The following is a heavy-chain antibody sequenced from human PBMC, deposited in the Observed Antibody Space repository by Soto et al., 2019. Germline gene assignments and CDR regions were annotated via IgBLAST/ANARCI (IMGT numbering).Heavy chain of an antibody. CDR1: GFTFSSYD. CDR2: IGTAGDT. D-gene: IGHD6-13*01. CDR3: ARELHSSWYHYYYYGMDV. V-gene: IGHV3-13*01. Sequence: SGGSLRLSCAASGFTFSSYDMHWVRQATGKGLEWVSAIGTAGDTYYPGSVKGRFTISRENAKNSLYLQMNSLRAEDTAVYYCARELHSSWYHYYYYGMDVWGQGTTVTVSS. J-gene: IGHJ6*02.